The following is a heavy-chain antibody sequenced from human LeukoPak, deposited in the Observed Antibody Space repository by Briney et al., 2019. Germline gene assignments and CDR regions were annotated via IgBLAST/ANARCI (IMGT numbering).Heavy chain of an antibody. Sequence: GGSLRLSCAASGFTFSTYWMSWFRQAPGKGLEWVANIKQDGNDKFYVDSVKGRFTISRDNAKNSMYLQMNSLRAEDTAVYYCARVLPVASRDYWGQGTLVTVSS. CDR2: IKQDGNDK. V-gene: IGHV3-7*01. J-gene: IGHJ4*02. D-gene: IGHD2-2*01. CDR1: GFTFSTYW. CDR3: ARVLPVASRDY.